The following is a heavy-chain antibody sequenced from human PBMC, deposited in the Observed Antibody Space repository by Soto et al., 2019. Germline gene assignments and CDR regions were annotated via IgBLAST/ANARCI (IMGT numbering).Heavy chain of an antibody. CDR2: ISWNSGSI. Sequence: GGSLRLSCAASGFTFDDYAMHWVRQAPGKGLEWVSGISWNSGSIGYADSVKGRFTISRDNAKNSLYLQMNSLRAEDTALYYCAKHHRGSLTDAFDIWGQGTMVTVSS. J-gene: IGHJ3*02. CDR3: AKHHRGSLTDAFDI. CDR1: GFTFDDYA. D-gene: IGHD3-10*01. V-gene: IGHV3-9*01.